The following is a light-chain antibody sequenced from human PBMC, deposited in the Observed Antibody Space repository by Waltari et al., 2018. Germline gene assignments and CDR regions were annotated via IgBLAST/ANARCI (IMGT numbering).Light chain of an antibody. Sequence: EIVMTQSPATLSVSQGERATLYCRASQSIHDNLAWYQQKPGQAPRPLIYGASTRATGSPARFRGSGSGAEFTLTITSLQSEDCAVYYCQQYNVWPPLTFGGVTKVEIK. CDR2: GAS. J-gene: IGKJ4*01. V-gene: IGKV3-15*01. CDR3: QQYNVWPPLT. CDR1: QSIHDN.